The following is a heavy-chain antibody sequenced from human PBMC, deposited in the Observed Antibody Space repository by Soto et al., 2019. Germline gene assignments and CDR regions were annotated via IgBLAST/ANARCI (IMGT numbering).Heavy chain of an antibody. J-gene: IGHJ4*02. V-gene: IGHV3-23*01. D-gene: IGHD6-19*01. Sequence: EVQLLQSGGGLVQPGGSLRLSCAASGFTFSSYVMSWVRQAPGKGLEWVSSISDSATSTYYTDSVKGRFSISRDNSKNTLYLQMNSLRAEDTAIYYCAKDICAYSSGSCYFAYWGQGTLVTVSS. CDR2: ISDSATST. CDR3: AKDICAYSSGSCYFAY. CDR1: GFTFSSYV.